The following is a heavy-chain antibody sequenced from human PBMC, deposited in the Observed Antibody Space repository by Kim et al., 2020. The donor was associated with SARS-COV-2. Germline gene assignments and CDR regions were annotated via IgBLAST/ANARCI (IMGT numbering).Heavy chain of an antibody. J-gene: IGHJ4*02. D-gene: IGHD6-19*01. CDR3: ARGNNGWFDY. CDR2: YN. V-gene: IGHV6-1*01. Sequence: YNGYAISVKSRITINPDTSKNQFSLQLNSVTPEDTAVYYCARGNNGWFDYWGQGTLVTVSS.